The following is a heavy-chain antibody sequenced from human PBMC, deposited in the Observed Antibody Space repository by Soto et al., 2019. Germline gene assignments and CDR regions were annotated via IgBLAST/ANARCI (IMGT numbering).Heavy chain of an antibody. D-gene: IGHD5-18*01. V-gene: IGHV3-15*01. J-gene: IGHJ4*02. Sequence: GGSLRLSCAASGFTFSNAWMSWVRQAPGKGLEWVGRIKSKTDGGTTDYAAPVKGRFTISRDNSKNTLYLQMNSLRAEDAAVYYCAKDGTWGYSYGDYWGQGTLVTVSS. CDR1: GFTFSNAW. CDR2: IKSKTDGGTT. CDR3: AKDGTWGYSYGDY.